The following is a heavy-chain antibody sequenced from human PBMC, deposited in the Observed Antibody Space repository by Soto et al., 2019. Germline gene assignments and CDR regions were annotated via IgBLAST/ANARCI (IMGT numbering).Heavy chain of an antibody. CDR1: GFTFSSYA. Sequence: AGGSLRLSCAASGFTFSSYAMSWVRQAPGKGLEWVSAISGSGGSTYYADSVKGRFTISRDNSKNTLYLQMNSLGAEDTAVYYCAKGVATIIRFNWFDPWGQGTLVTVSS. J-gene: IGHJ5*02. D-gene: IGHD5-12*01. CDR2: ISGSGGST. CDR3: AKGVATIIRFNWFDP. V-gene: IGHV3-23*01.